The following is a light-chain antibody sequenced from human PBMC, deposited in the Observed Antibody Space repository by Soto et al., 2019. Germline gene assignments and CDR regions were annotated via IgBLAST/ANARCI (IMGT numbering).Light chain of an antibody. CDR1: RGHSSCV. CDR3: QTWGTGIWV. J-gene: IGLJ3*02. Sequence: QSVLTQSRSASASLGASVNLTCTLSRGHSSCVIAWHQQQPEKGPRYLMKVNSDDSHHKGDGIPDRFSGSSSGAERYLTISSLQSEEEADYYCQTWGTGIWVFGGGTKVTVL. CDR2: VNSDDSH. V-gene: IGLV4-69*01.